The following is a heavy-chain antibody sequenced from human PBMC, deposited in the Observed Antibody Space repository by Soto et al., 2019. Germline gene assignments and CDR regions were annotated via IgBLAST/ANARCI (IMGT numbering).Heavy chain of an antibody. V-gene: IGHV1-18*04. CDR3: AIYHLELFRFDY. CDR2: FSLYNGNT. J-gene: IGHJ4*02. CDR1: DFSFTSHG. D-gene: IGHD2-2*01. Sequence: ASVKVSCKAYDFSFTSHGISWVRQAPGQGLEWMGWFSLYNGNTNYAQQFQGRVTMTTDTSTSTAYMELRSLRSDDTAMYFCAIYHLELFRFDYWGQGTLVTVSS.